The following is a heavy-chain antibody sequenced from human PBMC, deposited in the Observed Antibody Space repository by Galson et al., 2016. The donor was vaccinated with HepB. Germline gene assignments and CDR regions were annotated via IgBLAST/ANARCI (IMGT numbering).Heavy chain of an antibody. CDR3: AKGRDYSNSPPFDY. J-gene: IGHJ4*02. V-gene: IGHV3-23*01. D-gene: IGHD4-11*01. Sequence: SLRLSCAASGFTFSSFAVTWVRQAPGKGLEWVSTISGGGGSTYYADSVKGRFTISRDSSKSTLYLQMNSLRAEDTAVYYCAKGRDYSNSPPFDYWGQETLVTVSS. CDR1: GFTFSSFA. CDR2: ISGGGGST.